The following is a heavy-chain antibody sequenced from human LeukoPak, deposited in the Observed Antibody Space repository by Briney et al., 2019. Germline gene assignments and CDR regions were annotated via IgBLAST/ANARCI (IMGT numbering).Heavy chain of an antibody. CDR3: ARGIHVDIVATIPDY. CDR1: GYTFTSYA. J-gene: IGHJ4*02. V-gene: IGHV1-3*01. D-gene: IGHD5-12*01. CDR2: INAGNGNT. Sequence: ASVKVSCKASGYTFTSYAMHWVRQAPGQRLEWMGWINAGNGNTKYSQKFQGRVTITRDTSASTAHMELSSLRSEDTAVYYCARGIHVDIVATIPDYWGQGTLVTVSS.